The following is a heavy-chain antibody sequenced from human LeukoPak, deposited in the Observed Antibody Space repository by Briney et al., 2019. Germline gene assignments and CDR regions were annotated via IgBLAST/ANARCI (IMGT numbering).Heavy chain of an antibody. CDR2: ISSSSSYI. CDR1: GFTFSSYS. J-gene: IGHJ3*02. D-gene: IGHD3-22*01. V-gene: IGHV3-21*01. CDR3: ARDNNYDSSGYYSEAAFDI. Sequence: PGGSLRLSCAASGFTFSSYSMNWVRQAPGKGLEWVSSISSSSSYIYYADSVKGRFTISRDNAKNSLYLQMNSLRAEDTAVYYCARDNNYDSSGYYSEAAFDIWGQGTMDTVSS.